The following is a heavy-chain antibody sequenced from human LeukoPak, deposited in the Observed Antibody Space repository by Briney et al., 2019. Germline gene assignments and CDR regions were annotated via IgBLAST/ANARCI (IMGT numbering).Heavy chain of an antibody. CDR2: MNPNSGNT. CDR3: ARHRRYFDWLLRGYYFDY. V-gene: IGHV1-8*03. CDR1: GYTFTSYD. J-gene: IGHJ4*02. D-gene: IGHD3-9*01. Sequence: ASVKVSCKASGYTFTSYDINWVRQATGQGLEWMGWMNPNSGNTGYAQKFQGRVTITRNTSISTAYMELSSLRSEDTAVYYCARHRRYFDWLLRGYYFDYWGQGTLVTVST.